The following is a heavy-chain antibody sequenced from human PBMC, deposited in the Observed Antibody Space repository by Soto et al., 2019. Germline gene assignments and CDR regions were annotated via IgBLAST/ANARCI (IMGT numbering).Heavy chain of an antibody. V-gene: IGHV3-30-3*01. CDR2: ISDDGSNK. D-gene: IGHD6-13*01. CDR3: ARDRFASSWSYFDY. CDR1: GFTFSNYA. J-gene: IGHJ4*02. Sequence: QVQLVESGGGVVQPGRSLRLSCAASGFTFSNYALHWVRQAPGKGLEWVAVISDDGSNKYYADSVKGRFTISRDNSKNTLYLQMNCLRAEDTAMYYCARDRFASSWSYFDYWGQGTPVTVSS.